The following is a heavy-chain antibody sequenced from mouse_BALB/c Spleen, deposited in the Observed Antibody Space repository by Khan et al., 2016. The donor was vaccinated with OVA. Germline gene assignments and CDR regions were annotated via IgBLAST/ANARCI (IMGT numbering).Heavy chain of an antibody. CDR1: GYSIISNYA. Sequence: VQLKESGPGLVKPSQSLFLTCTVIGYSIISNYAWNWIRQFPGNKLEWMGYLSYIDSISYNPSLKIRISTTRDTSQNQFLPQLNAVTTEDTDKYYCARGNYYGYYFDYWGQGTTLTVSS. CDR3: ARGNYYGYYFDY. D-gene: IGHD1-1*01. CDR2: LSYIDSI. J-gene: IGHJ2*01. V-gene: IGHV3-2*02.